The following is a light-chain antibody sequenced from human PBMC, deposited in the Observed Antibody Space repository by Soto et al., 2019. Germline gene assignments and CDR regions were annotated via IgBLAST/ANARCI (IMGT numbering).Light chain of an antibody. Sequence: EILLPTSPGTLSLAPVYISPLSFLAVQSVSRSYLGWYQQKPGQAPRLLIYGASSRATGIPDRFSGSGSGTDLTLTIRRLRPEDFAVYYCQKSSTWPRWKFGKGNKVDLK. CDR3: QKSSTWPRWK. V-gene: IGKV3D-20*02. J-gene: IGKJ1*01. CDR1: QSVSRSY. CDR2: GAS.